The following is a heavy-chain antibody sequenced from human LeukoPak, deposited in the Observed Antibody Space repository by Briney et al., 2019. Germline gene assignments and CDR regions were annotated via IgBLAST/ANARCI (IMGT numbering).Heavy chain of an antibody. D-gene: IGHD5-12*01. CDR2: INAGNGNT. CDR1: GYTFTSYA. J-gene: IGHJ4*02. V-gene: IGHV1-3*01. Sequence: ASVKVSCKASGYTFTSYAMHWVRQAPGQRLEWMGWINAGNGNTKYSQKFQGRVTITRDTSTSTAYMELSSLRSEDTAVYYCARSLMGWLRSRGPNSGIGYWGQGTLVTVSS. CDR3: ARSLMGWLRSRGPNSGIGY.